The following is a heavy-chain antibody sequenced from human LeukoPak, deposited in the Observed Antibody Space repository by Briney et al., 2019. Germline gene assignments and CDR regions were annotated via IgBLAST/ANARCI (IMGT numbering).Heavy chain of an antibody. J-gene: IGHJ4*02. CDR3: ARDHRTTVTVYYFDY. CDR2: IWDDRSNK. CDR1: GFTFSDYG. Sequence: GRSLRLSCAASGFTFSDYGMHWVRQAPGKGLEWVAVIWDDRSNKNYADSVKGRFTISRDNSKNTLYLQMNSLRAEDTAVYYCARDHRTTVTVYYFDYWGQGTLVTVSS. V-gene: IGHV3-33*01. D-gene: IGHD4-17*01.